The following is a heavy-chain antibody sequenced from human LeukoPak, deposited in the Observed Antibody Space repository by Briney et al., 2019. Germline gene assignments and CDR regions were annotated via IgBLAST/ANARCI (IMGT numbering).Heavy chain of an antibody. J-gene: IGHJ4*02. V-gene: IGHV1-2*02. D-gene: IGHD6-19*01. CDR1: GYTFTGYY. Sequence: ASVKVSCKASGYTFTGYYMHWVRQAPGQGLEWMGWINPNSGGTNYSQKFQGRVTITRDTSASTAYMELSSLRSEDTAVYYCARDLFINSSGWYLFDYWGQGTLVTVSS. CDR2: INPNSGGT. CDR3: ARDLFINSSGWYLFDY.